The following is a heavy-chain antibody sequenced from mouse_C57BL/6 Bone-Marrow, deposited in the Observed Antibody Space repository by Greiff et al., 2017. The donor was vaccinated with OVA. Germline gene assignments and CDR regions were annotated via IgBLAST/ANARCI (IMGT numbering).Heavy chain of an antibody. CDR3: ARERYYGSSYFDY. V-gene: IGHV1-55*01. D-gene: IGHD1-1*01. CDR2: IYPGSGST. CDR1: GYTFTSYW. J-gene: IGHJ2*01. Sequence: QVQLQQPGAELVKPGASVKMSCKASGYTFTSYWITWVKQRPGQGLEWIGDIYPGSGSTNYNEKFKSKATLTVDTSSSTAYMQRSSLTSEDAAVYYWARERYYGSSYFDYWGQGTTRTVSS.